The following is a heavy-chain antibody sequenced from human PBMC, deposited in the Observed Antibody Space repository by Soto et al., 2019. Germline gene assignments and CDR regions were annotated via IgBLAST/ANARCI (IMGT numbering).Heavy chain of an antibody. CDR1: GYTFTSYA. J-gene: IGHJ4*02. CDR3: ARGLTIFGVVTEYYFDY. CDR2: INAGNGNT. D-gene: IGHD3-3*01. V-gene: IGHV1-3*01. Sequence: ASVKVSCKASGYTFTSYAMHWVRQAPGQRLEWMGWINAGNGNTKYSQKFQGRVTITRDTSASTAYMGLSSLRSEDTAVYYCARGLTIFGVVTEYYFDYWGQGTLVTVSS.